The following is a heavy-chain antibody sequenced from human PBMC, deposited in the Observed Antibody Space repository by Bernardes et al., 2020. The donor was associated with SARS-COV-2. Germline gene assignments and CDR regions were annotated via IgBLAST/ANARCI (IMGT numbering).Heavy chain of an antibody. Sequence: GGSLRLSCAASGFTFSSSAMSWVRQAPGKGLEWVSTISASGGSTYYADSVKGRFTISRDNSKNTLYLQMNSLRAEDTAVYYCAKGIYSSGWSSNYMDVWGKGTTVTGSS. D-gene: IGHD6-19*01. CDR2: ISASGGST. V-gene: IGHV3-23*01. J-gene: IGHJ6*03. CDR1: GFTFSSSA. CDR3: AKGIYSSGWSSNYMDV.